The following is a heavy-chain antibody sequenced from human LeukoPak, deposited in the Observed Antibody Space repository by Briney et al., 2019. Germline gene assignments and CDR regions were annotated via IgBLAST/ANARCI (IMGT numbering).Heavy chain of an antibody. CDR2: IRSKTYGATT. Sequence: GGSLRLSCRASGFTFGDYAMSWFRQAPGNGLEWVGIIRSKTYGATTEYAASVKGRFTISRDDSKSLAYLQMNSLKTEDTAVYYCTREEGGRFSYYYYYYMDVWDKGTTVTVSS. CDR3: TREEGGRFSYYYYYYMDV. J-gene: IGHJ6*03. D-gene: IGHD2/OR15-2a*01. CDR1: GFTFGDYA. V-gene: IGHV3-49*03.